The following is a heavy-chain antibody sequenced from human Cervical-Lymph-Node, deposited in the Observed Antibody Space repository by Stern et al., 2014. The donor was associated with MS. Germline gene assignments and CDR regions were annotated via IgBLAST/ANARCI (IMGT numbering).Heavy chain of an antibody. CDR2: ILSNGGT. D-gene: IGHD6-19*01. CDR1: GGSISGYY. CDR3: TRDLGIAVAGPGWFDP. Sequence: QVQLQESGPGLVKASETLSLTCTVSGGSISGYYWSWIRQTPTKGLEWIGFILSNGGTNYNPSLKSRVTMSIDTSKNQFFLRLTSVTAADTAVYYCTRDLGIAVAGPGWFDPWGQGTLVTVSS. V-gene: IGHV4-59*01. J-gene: IGHJ5*02.